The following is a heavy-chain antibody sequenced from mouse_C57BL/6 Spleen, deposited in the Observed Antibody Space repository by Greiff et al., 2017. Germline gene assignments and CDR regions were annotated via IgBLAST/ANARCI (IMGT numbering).Heavy chain of an antibody. CDR1: GYTFTSYW. CDR3: ASWGYDGYSDY. V-gene: IGHV1-52*01. D-gene: IGHD2-3*01. Sequence: VQLQQPGAELVRPGSSVKLSCKASGYTFTSYWMHWVKQRPIQGLEWIGNIDPSDSETLYNQKFKDKATLTVDKSSSTAYMQLSSLTSEDSAVYYCASWGYDGYSDYWGQGTTLTVSS. CDR2: IDPSDSET. J-gene: IGHJ2*01.